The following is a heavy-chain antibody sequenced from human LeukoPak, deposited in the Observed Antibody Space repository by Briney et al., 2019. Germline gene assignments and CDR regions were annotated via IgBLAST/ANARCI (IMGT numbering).Heavy chain of an antibody. CDR3: AKETTVAGFYPYFDY. V-gene: IGHV3-23*01. J-gene: IGHJ4*02. Sequence: GGSLRLSCAGSGFTFSDYAINWVRQAPGKGLEWVSYISGSGGSTYYADSVKGRFTISRDNSKNTLYLQMSSLRAEDTAVYYCAKETTVAGFYPYFDYWGQGTLVTVSS. D-gene: IGHD6-19*01. CDR2: ISGSGGST. CDR1: GFTFSDYA.